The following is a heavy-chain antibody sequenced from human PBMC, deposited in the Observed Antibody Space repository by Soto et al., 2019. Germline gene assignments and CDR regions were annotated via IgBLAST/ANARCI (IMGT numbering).Heavy chain of an antibody. CDR1: GGTFSSYT. J-gene: IGHJ4*02. CDR3: AILSRRAHFDY. V-gene: IGHV1-69*02. CDR2: IIPILGIA. D-gene: IGHD3-10*01. Sequence: QVQLVQSGAEVKKPGSSVKVSCKASGGTFSSYTISWVRQAPGQGLEWMGRIIPILGIANYAQKFQGRVTITANKSTSTAYMELSSLRSEDTAVYYCAILSRRAHFDYWGQGTLVTVSS.